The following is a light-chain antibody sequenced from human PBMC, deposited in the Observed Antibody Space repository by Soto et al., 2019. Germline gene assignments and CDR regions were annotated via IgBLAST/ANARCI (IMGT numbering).Light chain of an antibody. V-gene: IGKV1-5*01. J-gene: IGKJ5*01. CDR1: QSISSW. CDR3: QQAASFPIT. CDR2: DAS. Sequence: DIRMTQSPSTLSASVGDRVTITCRASQSISSWLAWYQKKKGKAPKLLIYDASSLESGVPSRLSGSGYGTELTITISSLQTDDFETYYCQQAASFPITFGQGTRLEIK.